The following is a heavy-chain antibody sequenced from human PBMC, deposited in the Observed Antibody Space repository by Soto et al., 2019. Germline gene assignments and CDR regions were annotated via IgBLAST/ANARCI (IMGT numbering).Heavy chain of an antibody. J-gene: IGHJ6*02. CDR1: GYTFTNYW. CDR2: IYPGDSGT. Sequence: PGESLKISCKGSGYTFTNYWIGWVRQMPGKGPEWMGIIYPGDSGTKYNPSFQGQVTISADKSITTTYLQWSSLKASDTAIYYCAASIFYYGMDVWGQGTTVTV. CDR3: AASIFYYGMDV. V-gene: IGHV5-51*01.